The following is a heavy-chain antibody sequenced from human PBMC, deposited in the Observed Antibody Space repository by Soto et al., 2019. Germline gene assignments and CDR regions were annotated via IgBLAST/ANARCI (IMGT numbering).Heavy chain of an antibody. CDR3: ARDSGGYSGYDQAFDY. CDR2: ISYDGSNK. Sequence: QVQLVESGGGVVQPGRSLRLSCAASGFTFSSYAMHWVRQAPGKGLEWVAVISYDGSNKYYADSVKGRFTISRDNSKNTLYLQMNRLRAEDTAVYYCARDSGGYSGYDQAFDYRGQGTLVTVSS. D-gene: IGHD5-12*01. V-gene: IGHV3-30-3*01. CDR1: GFTFSSYA. J-gene: IGHJ4*02.